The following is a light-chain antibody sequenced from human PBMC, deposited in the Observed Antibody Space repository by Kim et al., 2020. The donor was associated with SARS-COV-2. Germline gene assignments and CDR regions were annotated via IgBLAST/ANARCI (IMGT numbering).Light chain of an antibody. CDR3: QQYKNWPYT. CDR1: QSVSSN. Sequence: VSTGERATLACRASQSVSSNLAWYQQKPGQAPRLLIYGAFTRATGIPARFSGSGSGTEFTLTINSLQSEDFAVYYCQQYKNWPYTLGQGTKLEI. J-gene: IGKJ2*01. V-gene: IGKV3-15*01. CDR2: GAF.